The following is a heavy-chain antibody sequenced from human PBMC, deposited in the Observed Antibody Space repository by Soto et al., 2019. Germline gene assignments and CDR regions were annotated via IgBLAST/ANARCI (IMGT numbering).Heavy chain of an antibody. V-gene: IGHV1-46*01. Sequence: ASVEVSGQACGSTFPSYYMHSLRHAPGQGLEWMGIINPSGGSTSYAQKFQGRVTMTRDTSTSTVYMELSSLRSEDTAVYFCARRKERSGPYYLDLWGQGTQVTVSS. CDR2: INPSGGST. CDR1: GSTFPSYY. CDR3: ARRKERSGPYYLDL. D-gene: IGHD6-25*01. J-gene: IGHJ4*02.